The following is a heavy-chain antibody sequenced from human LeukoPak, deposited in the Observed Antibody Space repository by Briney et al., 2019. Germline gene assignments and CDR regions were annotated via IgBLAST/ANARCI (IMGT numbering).Heavy chain of an antibody. CDR2: ISDDGTKK. Sequence: GRSLRLSCIASGFTFNTYSMHWVRQAPGKGLEWVAVISDDGTKKYYADSVKGRFTISRDNSKNTLFLQMNNMRTEDTAVYYCARDLTGDFFDYWGQGTLVTVSS. CDR1: GFTFNTYS. D-gene: IGHD3-3*01. J-gene: IGHJ4*02. V-gene: IGHV3-30-3*01. CDR3: ARDLTGDFFDY.